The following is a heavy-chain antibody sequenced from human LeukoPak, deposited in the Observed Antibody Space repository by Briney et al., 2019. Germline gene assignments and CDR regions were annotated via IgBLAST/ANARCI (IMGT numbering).Heavy chain of an antibody. CDR2: IYYSGST. CDR3: ARGDGRQQQLVTFDY. V-gene: IGHV4-59*01. J-gene: IGHJ4*02. D-gene: IGHD6-13*01. CDR1: GGSISSYY. Sequence: KPSETLSLTCTVSGGSISSYYWSWIRQPPGKGLEWIGYIYYSGSTNYNPSLKSRVTISVDTSKNQFSLELSSVTAADTAVYYCARGDGRQQQLVTFDYWGQGTLVTVSS.